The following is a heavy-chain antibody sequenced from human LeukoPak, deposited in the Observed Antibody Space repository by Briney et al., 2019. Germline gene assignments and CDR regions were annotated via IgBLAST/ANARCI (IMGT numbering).Heavy chain of an antibody. CDR3: AASFLEWVPIDY. V-gene: IGHV1-24*01. D-gene: IGHD3-3*02. CDR2: FDPEDGET. CDR1: GYTLTELS. Sequence: ASVKVSCKVSGYTLTELSMHWVRQAPGKGLEWMGGFDPEDGETIYAQKFQGRVTMTEDTSTDTAYMELSSLRSEDTAVYYCAASFLEWVPIDYWGQGTLVTVSS. J-gene: IGHJ4*02.